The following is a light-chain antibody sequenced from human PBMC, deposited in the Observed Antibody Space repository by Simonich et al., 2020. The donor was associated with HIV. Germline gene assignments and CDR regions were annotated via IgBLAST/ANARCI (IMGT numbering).Light chain of an antibody. V-gene: IGKV3-15*01. Sequence: EIVMTQSPATLSVSPGERATLSCRASPSVSSSLAWYQQKPGQAPRLLIYGSSTRATGIPARFSGSGSGTEFTLTISSMQSEDFAVYYCQQYNSWPTFGGGTRVEI. J-gene: IGKJ4*01. CDR3: QQYNSWPT. CDR1: PSVSSS. CDR2: GSS.